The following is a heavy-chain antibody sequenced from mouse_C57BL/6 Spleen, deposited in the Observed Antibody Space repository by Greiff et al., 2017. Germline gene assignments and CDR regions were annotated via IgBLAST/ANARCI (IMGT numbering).Heavy chain of an antibody. Sequence: VQLQQPGPELVKPGASVKISCKASGYAFSSSWMNWVKQRPGMGLEWIGRIYPGDGDTNYNGKFKGKATLTADKSSITAYMQLSSLTSEDSAVYFCDREGLLREILFDYWGQGTTLTVSS. CDR1: GYAFSSSW. V-gene: IGHV1-82*01. J-gene: IGHJ2*01. D-gene: IGHD1-1*01. CDR2: IYPGDGDT. CDR3: DREGLLREILFDY.